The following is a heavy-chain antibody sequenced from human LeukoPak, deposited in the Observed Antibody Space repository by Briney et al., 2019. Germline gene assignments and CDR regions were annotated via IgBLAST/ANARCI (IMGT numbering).Heavy chain of an antibody. CDR1: GGSFSGYY. Sequence: KASETLSLTCAVYGGSFSGYYWSWIRQPPGKGLEWIGEINHSGSTNYNPSLKSRVTISVDTSKNQFSLKLSSVTAADTAVYYCVTRTMIIGYFDYWGQGTLVTVSS. CDR2: INHSGST. V-gene: IGHV4-34*01. CDR3: VTRTMIIGYFDY. J-gene: IGHJ4*02. D-gene: IGHD3-22*01.